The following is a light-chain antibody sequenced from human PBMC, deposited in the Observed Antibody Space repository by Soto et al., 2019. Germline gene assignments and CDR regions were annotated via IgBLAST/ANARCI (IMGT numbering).Light chain of an antibody. CDR2: KAS. J-gene: IGKJ1*01. CDR3: QQYNEYSRT. V-gene: IGKV1-5*03. Sequence: DIQMTQSPSTLSASVGDRVAITCRASQSISAWLAWYQQKPGKAPRLLIYKASTLEIGVPSRFSGSGSGTEFTLTISSLQPDDVATYYCQQYNEYSRTFGQGTKVDI. CDR1: QSISAW.